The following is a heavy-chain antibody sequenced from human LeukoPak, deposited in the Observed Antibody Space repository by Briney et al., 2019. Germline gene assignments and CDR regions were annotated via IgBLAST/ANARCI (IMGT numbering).Heavy chain of an antibody. Sequence: ASVKVSCKASGGTFSSYAISRVRQAPGQGLEWMGRIIPIFGIANYAQKFQGRVTITADKSTSTAYMELSSLRSEDTAVYYCARDYYDSSGYYYPAWGQGTLVTVSS. CDR2: IIPIFGIA. J-gene: IGHJ4*02. V-gene: IGHV1-69*04. CDR1: GGTFSSYA. D-gene: IGHD3-22*01. CDR3: ARDYYDSSGYYYPA.